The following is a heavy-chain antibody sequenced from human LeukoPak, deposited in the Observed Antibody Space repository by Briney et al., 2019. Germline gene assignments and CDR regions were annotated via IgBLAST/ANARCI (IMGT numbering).Heavy chain of an antibody. D-gene: IGHD5-18*01. CDR3: ARGGSYGYVYYYGMDV. V-gene: IGHV1-18*01. CDR2: ISAYNGNT. CDR1: GYTFTSYG. J-gene: IGHJ6*02. Sequence: ASVKVSCKASGYTFTSYGISWVRQAPGQGLEWMGWISAYNGNTNYAQKLQGRVTMTTDTSTSTAYMELRSLRSDDPAVYYCARGGSYGYVYYYGMDVWGQGTTVTVSS.